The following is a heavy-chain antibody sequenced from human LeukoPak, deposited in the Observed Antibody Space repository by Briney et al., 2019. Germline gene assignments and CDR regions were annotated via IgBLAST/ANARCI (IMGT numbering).Heavy chain of an antibody. CDR3: AKANWVSNADAVL. J-gene: IGHJ4*02. CDR2: LRGNGDT. V-gene: IGHV3-23*01. Sequence: GGSLRLSCAASGFTFSSYAMSWVRQGPARGLEWVSSLRGNGDTFYADAVKGRFTLSRDESRNTVYLQLNNLRVEDTGVYYCAKANWVSNADAVLWGQGTLVTASS. D-gene: IGHD1-1*01. CDR1: GFTFSSYA.